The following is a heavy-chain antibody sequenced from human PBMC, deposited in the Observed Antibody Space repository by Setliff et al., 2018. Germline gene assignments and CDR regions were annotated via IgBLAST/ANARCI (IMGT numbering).Heavy chain of an antibody. J-gene: IGHJ4*02. Sequence: ASVKVSCKTSGFRFTNFGFSWVRQAPGQGLEWLGSISPYSGNTNYPQWLQGRVTMTTDTSATTVDMELKSLRSDDTAVYYCVRSSAPQVVLAADFDFWGQGTPVTVSS. V-gene: IGHV1-18*01. CDR3: VRSSAPQVVLAADFDF. CDR1: GFRFTNFG. D-gene: IGHD6-19*01. CDR2: ISPYSGNT.